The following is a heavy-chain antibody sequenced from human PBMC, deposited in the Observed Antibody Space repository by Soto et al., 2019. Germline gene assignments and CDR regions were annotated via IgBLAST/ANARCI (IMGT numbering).Heavy chain of an antibody. CDR2: IGGSSGHI. Sequence: GGSLRLSXVASGFTFSNYGMNWVRQAPEKGLEWVSSIGGSSGHIYYADSLKGRFTISRDNAKNSLYLQMNSLRVDDTAVYYCARTNGAYSNYFDYWGQGTLVTVSS. V-gene: IGHV3-21*01. CDR3: ARTNGAYSNYFDY. CDR1: GFTFSNYG. J-gene: IGHJ4*02. D-gene: IGHD2-8*01.